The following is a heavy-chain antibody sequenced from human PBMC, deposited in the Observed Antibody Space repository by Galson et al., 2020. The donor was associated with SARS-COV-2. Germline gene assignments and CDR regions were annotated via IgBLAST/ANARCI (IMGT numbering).Heavy chain of an antibody. CDR2: INPNSGGT. J-gene: IGHJ6*02. CDR1: GYTFTGYY. CDR3: ARVSFDFWSGYDPGMDV. Sequence: ASVKVSCKASGYTFTGYYMHWVRQAPGQGLEWMGWINPNSGGTNYAQKFQGRVTMTRDTSISTAYMELSRLRSDDTAVYYCARVSFDFWSGYDPGMDVWGQGTTVTVSS. D-gene: IGHD3-3*01. V-gene: IGHV1-2*02.